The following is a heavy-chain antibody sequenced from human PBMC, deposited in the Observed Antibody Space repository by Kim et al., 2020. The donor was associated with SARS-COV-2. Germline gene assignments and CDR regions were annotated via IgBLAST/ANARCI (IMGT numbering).Heavy chain of an antibody. J-gene: IGHJ4*02. CDR3: ARVVAAGGTFDY. V-gene: IGHV7-4-1*02. D-gene: IGHD6-13*01. Sequence: TYAQGFTGRFVVTLDTSVSTAYLQSSSRKAEDTAVYYCARVVAAGGTFDYWGQGTLVTVSS.